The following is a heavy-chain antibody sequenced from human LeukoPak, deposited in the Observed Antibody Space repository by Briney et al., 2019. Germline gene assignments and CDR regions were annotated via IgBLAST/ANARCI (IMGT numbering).Heavy chain of an antibody. D-gene: IGHD6-13*01. V-gene: IGHV4-59*01. Sequence: SETLSLTCTVSGGSISSYYWSWIRQPPGKGLEWIGYIYYNGSTNYNPSLKSRVTISVDTSKNQFSLKLSSVTAADTAVYYCAAGYSSSWGVDAFDIWGQGTMVTVSS. J-gene: IGHJ3*02. CDR1: GGSISSYY. CDR2: IYYNGST. CDR3: AAGYSSSWGVDAFDI.